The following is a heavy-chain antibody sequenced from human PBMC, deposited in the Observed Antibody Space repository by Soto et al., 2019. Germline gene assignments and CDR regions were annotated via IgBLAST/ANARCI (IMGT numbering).Heavy chain of an antibody. CDR2: INHSGST. CDR1: GGSFSGYY. J-gene: IGHJ6*02. D-gene: IGHD3-3*01. CDR3: ARGNYDFWSGPDDYYYYYGMDV. V-gene: IGHV4-34*01. Sequence: SETLSLTCAVYGGSFSGYYWSWIRQPPGKGLEWIGEINHSGSTNYNPSLKSRVTISVDTSKNQFSLKLSSVTAADTAVYYCARGNYDFWSGPDDYYYYYGMDVWGQGTTVTVSS.